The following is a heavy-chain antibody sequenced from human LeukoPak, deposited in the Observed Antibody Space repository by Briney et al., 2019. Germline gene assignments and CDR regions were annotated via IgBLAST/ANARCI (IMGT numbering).Heavy chain of an antibody. Sequence: SETLSLTCSVFGGSISSYYWSWVRQPPGKGLEWIGYVSYSGSTDYNPSLKSRVIISIDTSKTQFSLRLRSVTAADTAVYYCARGEYSYALILFDYWGQGTLVTVSS. J-gene: IGHJ4*02. CDR1: GGSISSYY. CDR3: ARGEYSYALILFDY. CDR2: VSYSGST. V-gene: IGHV4-59*01. D-gene: IGHD5-18*01.